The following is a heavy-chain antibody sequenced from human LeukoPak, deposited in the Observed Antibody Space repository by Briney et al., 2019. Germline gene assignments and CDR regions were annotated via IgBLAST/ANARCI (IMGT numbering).Heavy chain of an antibody. CDR2: ISSSSSYI. CDR1: GFTFSSYS. CDR3: ARDDYGDLKLNDAFDI. V-gene: IGHV3-21*01. D-gene: IGHD4-17*01. Sequence: PGGSLRLSCAASGFTFSSYSMNWVRQAPGKGLEWVSSISSSSSYIYYADSVKGRFTISRDNAKNSLYLQMNSLRAEDTAVYYCARDDYGDLKLNDAFDIWGQGTMVTVSS. J-gene: IGHJ3*02.